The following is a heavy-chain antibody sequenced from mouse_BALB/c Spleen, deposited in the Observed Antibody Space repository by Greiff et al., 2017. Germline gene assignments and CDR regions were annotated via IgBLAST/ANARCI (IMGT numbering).Heavy chain of an antibody. V-gene: IGHV1S137*01. CDR2: ISTYYGDA. D-gene: IGHD2-3*01. Sequence: VQLQQSGAELVRPGVSVKISCKGSGYTFTDYAMHWVKQSHAKSLEWIGVISTYYGDASYNQKFKGKATMTVDKSSSTAYMELARLTSEDSAIYYCARDDGYSFAYWGQGTLVTVSA. CDR1: GYTFTDYA. J-gene: IGHJ3*01. CDR3: ARDDGYSFAY.